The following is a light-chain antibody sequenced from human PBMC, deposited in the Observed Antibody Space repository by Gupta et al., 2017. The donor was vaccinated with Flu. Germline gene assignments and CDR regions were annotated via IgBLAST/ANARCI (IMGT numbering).Light chain of an antibody. Sequence: NFMLTQPHSVSESPGKPVTISCTRRSGSIASNYVQWYQQRPGSSPTTVIYEDNQRPSGVPDRFSGSIDSSSNSASLTISGLKTEDEADYYCQSYDSSNHVVFGGGTKLTVL. CDR2: EDN. J-gene: IGLJ2*01. CDR3: QSYDSSNHVV. CDR1: SGSIASNY. V-gene: IGLV6-57*01.